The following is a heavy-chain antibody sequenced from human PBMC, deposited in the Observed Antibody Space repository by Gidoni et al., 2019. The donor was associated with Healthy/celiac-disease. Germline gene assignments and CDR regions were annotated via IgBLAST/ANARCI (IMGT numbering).Heavy chain of an antibody. D-gene: IGHD6-13*01. Sequence: EVQLVESGGGLVQPGGSLRLSCAASGFTFSSYSSNWVRQAPGKGREWVAYISSSSSTIYYADSVKGRFNISRDNAKNSLYLQMNSLRAEDTAVYYWARDQQLGTAGGYWGQGTLVNVSS. CDR1: GFTFSSYS. CDR3: ARDQQLGTAGGY. V-gene: IGHV3-48*01. CDR2: ISSSSSTI. J-gene: IGHJ4*02.